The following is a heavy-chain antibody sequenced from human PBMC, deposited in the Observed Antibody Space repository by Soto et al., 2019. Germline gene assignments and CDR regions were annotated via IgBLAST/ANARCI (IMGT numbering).Heavy chain of an antibody. J-gene: IGHJ6*03. V-gene: IGHV4-59*08. CDR2: IYYSGST. CDR3: ARHCPEYYDYYRDV. CDR1: GGSISSYY. Sequence: QVQLQESGPGLVKPSETLSLTCTVSGGSISSYYWSWIRQPPGKGLEWIGYIYYSGSTNYNPSLKSRVTISVDTSKNQFSLKLSSVTAADTAVYYCARHCPEYYDYYRDVWGKGTTFTVSS.